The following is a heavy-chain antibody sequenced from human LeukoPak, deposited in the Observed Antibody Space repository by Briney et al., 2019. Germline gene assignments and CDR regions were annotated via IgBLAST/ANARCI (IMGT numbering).Heavy chain of an antibody. Sequence: GASVKVSCKTSGYTFTGYYMHWVRQAPGQGLEWMGWISPNSGDIKYAQKFQGRVTMTRDSSVSTVYMELSGLRSDDTAVYYCARETHSGTYNFDYWGQGTLVTVSS. D-gene: IGHD1-26*01. V-gene: IGHV1-2*02. J-gene: IGHJ4*02. CDR1: GYTFTGYY. CDR3: ARETHSGTYNFDY. CDR2: ISPNSGDI.